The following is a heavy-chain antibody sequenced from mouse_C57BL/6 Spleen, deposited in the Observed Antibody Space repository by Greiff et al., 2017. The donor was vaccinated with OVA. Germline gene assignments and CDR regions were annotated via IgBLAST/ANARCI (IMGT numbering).Heavy chain of an antibody. CDR3: ARHYYGYYYAMDY. Sequence: EVHLVESEGGLVQPGSSMKLSCTASGFTFSDYYMAWVRQVPEKGLEWVANINYDGSSTYYLDSLKSRFIISRDNAKNILYLQMSSLKSEDTATYYCARHYYGYYYAMDYWGQGTSVTVSS. V-gene: IGHV5-16*01. D-gene: IGHD1-2*01. CDR1: GFTFSDYY. J-gene: IGHJ4*01. CDR2: INYDGSST.